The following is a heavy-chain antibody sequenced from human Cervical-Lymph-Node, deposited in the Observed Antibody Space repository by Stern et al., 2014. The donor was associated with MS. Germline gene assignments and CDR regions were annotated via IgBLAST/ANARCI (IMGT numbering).Heavy chain of an antibody. CDR3: ARKADWGDYFDY. Sequence: QMQLVQYGPGLLKPSETLSLTCTVSGDSIRSYFWTWIRQPPGKTLEWIGYIYYSGSADYNPSLKSRVTISVDTSNKQFPLKLSSVTAADTAVYYCARKADWGDYFDYWGQGTLVTVSS. CDR2: IYYSGSA. CDR1: GDSIRSYF. D-gene: IGHD7-27*01. V-gene: IGHV4-59*08. J-gene: IGHJ4*02.